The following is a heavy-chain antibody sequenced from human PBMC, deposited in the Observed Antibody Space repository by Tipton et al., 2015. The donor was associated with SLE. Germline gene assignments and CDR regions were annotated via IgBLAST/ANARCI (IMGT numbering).Heavy chain of an antibody. CDR3: AGAWQGYCSGGTCYVLDY. J-gene: IGHJ4*02. D-gene: IGHD2-15*01. CDR2: INQSGST. Sequence: TLSLTCAVYGGSFSGHYWSWIRQPPGKGLEWIEEINQSGSTNYNPSLKSRVTISVDTSKNQFSLKLRSVTAADTAVYYCAGAWQGYCSGGTCYVLDYWGQGTLVTVSS. V-gene: IGHV4-34*01. CDR1: GGSFSGHY.